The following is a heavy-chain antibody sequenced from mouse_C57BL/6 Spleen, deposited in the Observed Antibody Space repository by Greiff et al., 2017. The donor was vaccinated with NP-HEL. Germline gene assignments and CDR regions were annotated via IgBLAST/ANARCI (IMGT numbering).Heavy chain of an antibody. D-gene: IGHD2-1*01. Sequence: QVQLQQPGAELVRPGTSVKLSCKASGYTFTSYWMHWVKQRPGQGLEWIGVIDPSDSYTNYNQKFKGKATLTVDTSSSTAYMQLSSLISEDSAVYYCARSYGNYLYFDYWGQGTTLTVSS. V-gene: IGHV1-59*01. CDR3: ARSYGNYLYFDY. CDR2: IDPSDSYT. J-gene: IGHJ2*01. CDR1: GYTFTSYW.